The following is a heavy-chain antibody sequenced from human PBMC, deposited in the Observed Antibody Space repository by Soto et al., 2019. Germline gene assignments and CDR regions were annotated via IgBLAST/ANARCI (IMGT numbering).Heavy chain of an antibody. J-gene: IGHJ6*02. V-gene: IGHV3-74*01. CDR1: RFTFSSYW. Sequence: EERLVESGGGSVQPGGSLRLSCAASRFTFSSYWMYWVRQAPGKGLVWVSRINSDGSSTRYADSVKGRFSISRDNSKSTLYLQMNTRRAEDTAVYYCARRREGYYYGLDVWGQGTTVTVSS. D-gene: IGHD1-26*01. CDR3: ARRREGYYYGLDV. CDR2: INSDGSST.